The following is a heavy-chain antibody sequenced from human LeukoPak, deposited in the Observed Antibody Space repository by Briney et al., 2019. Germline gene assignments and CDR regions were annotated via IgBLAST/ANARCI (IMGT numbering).Heavy chain of an antibody. D-gene: IGHD6-13*01. CDR2: INHSGST. J-gene: IGHJ5*02. V-gene: IGHV4-34*01. Sequence: PSETLSLTCAVYGGSFSGYYWSWIRQPPGKGLEWIGEINHSGSTNYNPSLKSRVTISVDTSKNQFSLKLSSVTAADTAVYYCARFSRYSSSWYRDWFDPWGQGTLVTVSS. CDR3: ARFSRYSSSWYRDWFDP. CDR1: GGSFSGYY.